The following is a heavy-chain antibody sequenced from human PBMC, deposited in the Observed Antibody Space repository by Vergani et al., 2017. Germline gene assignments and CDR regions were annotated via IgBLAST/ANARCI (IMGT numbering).Heavy chain of an antibody. CDR3: ATPQTVTTGGMEV. CDR2: VDPEDGET. Sequence: EVQLVQSGAEVKKPGATMKISCTVSGYTFTDHYMHWLKQAPGKGLEWMALVDPEDGETIYAEKFKGRVTIAADTSTDTAHLELSSLRSEDTAVYYCATPQTVTTGGMEVWGQGTTVIVSS. D-gene: IGHD4-17*01. V-gene: IGHV1-69-2*01. J-gene: IGHJ6*02. CDR1: GYTFTDHY.